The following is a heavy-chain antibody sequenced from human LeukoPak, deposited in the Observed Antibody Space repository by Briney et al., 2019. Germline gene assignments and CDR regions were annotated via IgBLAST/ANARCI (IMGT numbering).Heavy chain of an antibody. J-gene: IGHJ4*02. CDR3: ARGQYSPDY. CDR1: GFTFSSYG. CDR2: IWYDGSNK. D-gene: IGHD2-15*01. Sequence: GGSLRLSCAASGFTFSSYGMHWVRQAPGKGQEWVAVIWYDGSNKYYTDSVKGRFTISRDNSKNTLYLQMNSLRAEDTAVYYCARGQYSPDYWGQGTLVTVSS. V-gene: IGHV3-33*01.